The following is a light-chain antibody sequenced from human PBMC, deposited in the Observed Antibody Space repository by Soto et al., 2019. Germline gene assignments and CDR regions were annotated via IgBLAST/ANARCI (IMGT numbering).Light chain of an antibody. J-gene: IGKJ2*01. CDR3: QQYYSTPPA. CDR2: WAS. CDR1: QSVLYNSNNKNY. V-gene: IGKV4-1*01. Sequence: DIVMTQSPDSLAVSLGERATINCKSSQSVLYNSNNKNYLAWYQQKPGQPPELLIYWASTRESGVPDRFSGSGSGTDFTLTISSLQAEDVAVYYCQQYYSTPPAFGQGTKLEIK.